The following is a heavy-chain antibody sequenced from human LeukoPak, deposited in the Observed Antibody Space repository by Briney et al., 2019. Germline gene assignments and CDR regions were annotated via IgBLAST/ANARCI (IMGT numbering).Heavy chain of an antibody. CDR3: ATQGDYGYFDL. J-gene: IGHJ2*01. CDR1: GGSISSYY. CDR2: IYTSGST. D-gene: IGHD2-21*01. Sequence: KTSETLSLTFTVSGGSISSYYWSWIRQPAGKGLEWIGRIYTSGSTNYNPSLKSRVTMLVDTSKNQFSLKLSSVTAADTAVYYCATQGDYGYFDLWGRGTLVTVSS. V-gene: IGHV4-4*07.